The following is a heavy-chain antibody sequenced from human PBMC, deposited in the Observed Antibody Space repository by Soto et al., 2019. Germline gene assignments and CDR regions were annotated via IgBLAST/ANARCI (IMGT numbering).Heavy chain of an antibody. Sequence: GGSLRLSWAASGFTFSSYGMHWVRQAPGKGLEWVAVIWYDGSNKYYADSVKGRFTISRDNSKNTLYLQMNSLRAEDTAVYYCARDGRNYYDSSGRDALDIWGKGTMVTVSS. V-gene: IGHV3-33*01. CDR2: IWYDGSNK. CDR3: ARDGRNYYDSSGRDALDI. CDR1: GFTFSSYG. D-gene: IGHD3-22*01. J-gene: IGHJ3*02.